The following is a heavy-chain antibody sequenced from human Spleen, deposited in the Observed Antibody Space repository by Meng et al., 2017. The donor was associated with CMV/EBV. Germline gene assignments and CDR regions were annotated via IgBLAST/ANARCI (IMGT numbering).Heavy chain of an antibody. CDR2: ISANNGNT. D-gene: IGHD4-23*01. CDR3: ASPLTTVVTAGFGY. V-gene: IGHV1-18*01. CDR1: RYTFTNYG. J-gene: IGHJ4*02. Sequence: ASVKVSCKASRYTFTNYGISWVRQAPGQGLEWMGWISANNGNTNYAQKLQGRVTMTTDTSTSTVYMELRSLRSDDTAVYYCASPLTTVVTAGFGYWGQGTLVTVSS.